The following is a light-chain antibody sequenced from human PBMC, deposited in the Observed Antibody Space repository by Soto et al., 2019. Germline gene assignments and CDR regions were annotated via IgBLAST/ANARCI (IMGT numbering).Light chain of an antibody. Sequence: EIVMTQSPATLSVSPGERATLSCRASQSVSTNLAWYQQKPGQAPRLLISGASTTSTGIPARFSGSGSGTEFTLTISSLQSEDFAVYYCQQYNNWPPWTFGQGTKVEIK. CDR1: QSVSTN. V-gene: IGKV3-15*01. J-gene: IGKJ1*01. CDR3: QQYNNWPPWT. CDR2: GAS.